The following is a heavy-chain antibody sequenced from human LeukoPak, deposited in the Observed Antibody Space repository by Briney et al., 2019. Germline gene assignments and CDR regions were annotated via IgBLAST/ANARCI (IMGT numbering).Heavy chain of an antibody. D-gene: IGHD5-18*01. CDR1: GFTFSSYG. J-gene: IGHJ3*02. CDR2: ISYDGSNN. Sequence: PGGSLRLSCAASGFTFSSYGMHWVRQAPGKGLEWVAVISYDGSNNYYADSVKGRFTISRDNSKNTLYLQMNSLRAEDTAVYYCAKDPESTWIQPGAFDIWGQGTMVTVSS. V-gene: IGHV3-30*18. CDR3: AKDPESTWIQPGAFDI.